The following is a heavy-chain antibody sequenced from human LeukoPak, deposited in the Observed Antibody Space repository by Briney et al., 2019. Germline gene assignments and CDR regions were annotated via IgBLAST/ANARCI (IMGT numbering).Heavy chain of an antibody. V-gene: IGHV3-20*04. CDR3: ARGKQNAVDY. CDR2: INWNGGTT. CDR1: GFTFNDYG. D-gene: IGHD1-1*01. Sequence: PGGSLRLSCAASGFTFNDYGMSWVRQGPGKGLEWVSGINWNGGTTGYADSVRGRFTISRDNAKNSLYLQMNSLRAEDTALYYCARGKQNAVDYWGQGILVTVSS. J-gene: IGHJ4*02.